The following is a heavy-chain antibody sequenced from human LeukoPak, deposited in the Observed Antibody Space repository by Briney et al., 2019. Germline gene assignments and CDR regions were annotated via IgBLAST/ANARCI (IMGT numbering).Heavy chain of an antibody. V-gene: IGHV4-59*01. CDR1: GDSISSNY. D-gene: IGHD4-17*01. CDR2: ISNSGST. CDR3: AGCRDEFADYGFTS. J-gene: IGHJ5*02. Sequence: SETLSLTCTVSGDSISSNYWSWIRQPPGKGLEWIGYISNSGSTKYNPSLKSRVTISVDTSKNLFSLKLTSMTAADTAVYYCAGCRDEFADYGFTSWGPGTLVTVSS.